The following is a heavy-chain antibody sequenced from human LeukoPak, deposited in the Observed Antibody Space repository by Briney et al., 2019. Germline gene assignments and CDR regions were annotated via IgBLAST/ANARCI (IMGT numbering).Heavy chain of an antibody. Sequence: PSETLSLTCTVSGGSINIRGYYWGWLRQPPGKGLEWIGSIDKSGRIHYNPSLQSRVTVSGDTSKNQFSLRLSSVTATDTAVYYCARHNNGMDVWGQGTTVTVSS. CDR2: IDKSGRI. J-gene: IGHJ6*02. CDR1: GGSINIRGYY. D-gene: IGHD2/OR15-2a*01. CDR3: ARHNNGMDV. V-gene: IGHV4-39*01.